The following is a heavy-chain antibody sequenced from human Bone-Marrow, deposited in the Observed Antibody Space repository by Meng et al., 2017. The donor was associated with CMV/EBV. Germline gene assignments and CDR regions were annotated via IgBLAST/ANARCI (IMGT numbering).Heavy chain of an antibody. CDR1: GFTFSSYS. V-gene: IGHV3-21*01. D-gene: IGHD3-16*01. CDR3: AKIHFGYYYYYGMDV. CDR2: ISSSSSYI. J-gene: IGHJ6*02. Sequence: GGSLRLSCAASGFTFSSYSMNWVRQAPGKGLEWVSSISSSSSYIYYADSVKGRFTISRDNSKNTLYLQMNSLRAEDTAVYYCAKIHFGYYYYYGMDVWGQGTTVTASS.